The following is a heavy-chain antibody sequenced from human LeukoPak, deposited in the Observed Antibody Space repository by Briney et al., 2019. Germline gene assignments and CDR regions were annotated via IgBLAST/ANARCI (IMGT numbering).Heavy chain of an antibody. Sequence: SVKVSCKASGGTFSSYAISWVRQAPGQGLEWMGRIIPIFGTANYAQKFQGRVTITTDESTSTAYMELSSLRSEDTAVYYCAREQKPQYSSSWYSYFQHWRQGTLVTVSS. CDR3: AREQKPQYSSSWYSYFQH. V-gene: IGHV1-69*05. CDR1: GGTFSSYA. J-gene: IGHJ1*01. CDR2: IIPIFGTA. D-gene: IGHD6-13*01.